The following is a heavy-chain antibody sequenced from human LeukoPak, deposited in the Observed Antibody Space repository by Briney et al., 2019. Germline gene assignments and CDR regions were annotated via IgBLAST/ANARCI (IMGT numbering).Heavy chain of an antibody. CDR1: GGSISSYY. CDR3: ARTYDFWSGSDAFDI. Sequence: PSETLSLTCTVSGGSISSYYWSWIRQPAGKGLERIGRIYTSGSTNYNPSLKSRVTMSVDTSKNQFSLKLSSVTAAVTAVYYCARTYDFWSGSDAFDIWGQGTMVTVSS. V-gene: IGHV4-4*07. D-gene: IGHD3-3*01. CDR2: IYTSGST. J-gene: IGHJ3*02.